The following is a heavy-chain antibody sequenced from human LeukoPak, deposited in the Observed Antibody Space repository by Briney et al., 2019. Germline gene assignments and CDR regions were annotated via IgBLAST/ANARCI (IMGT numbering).Heavy chain of an antibody. J-gene: IGHJ6*03. CDR2: IYYSGST. V-gene: IGHV4-59*01. CDR3: ASSSRTRPPYHMDV. CDR1: GGSISSYY. D-gene: IGHD1/OR15-1a*01. Sequence: PSETLSLTCTVSGGSISSYYWSWIRQPPGKGLEWIGYIYYSGSTNYNPSLKSRVTISVDTSKNQFSLKLSSVTAADTAVYYCASSSRTRPPYHMDVWGKGTTVTVSS.